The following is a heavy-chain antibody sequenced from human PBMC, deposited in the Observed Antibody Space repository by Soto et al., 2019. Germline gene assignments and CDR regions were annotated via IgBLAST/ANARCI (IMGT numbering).Heavy chain of an antibody. CDR3: AKAARPGSYWYFDL. Sequence: QVQLVESGGGVVQPGRSLRLSCAASGFTFSSYGMHWVRQAPGKGLEWVAVISYDGSNKYYADSVKGRFTISRDNSKNTLYLQMNSLRAEDTAVYYCAKAARPGSYWYFDLWGRGTLVTVSS. J-gene: IGHJ2*01. CDR1: GFTFSSYG. CDR2: ISYDGSNK. V-gene: IGHV3-30*18. D-gene: IGHD6-6*01.